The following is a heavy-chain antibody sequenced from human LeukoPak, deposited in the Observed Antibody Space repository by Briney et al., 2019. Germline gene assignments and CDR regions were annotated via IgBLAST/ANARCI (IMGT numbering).Heavy chain of an antibody. CDR2: IVASSGAT. V-gene: IGHV3-23*01. CDR3: AKGAYDYIEMGYFDY. J-gene: IGHJ4*02. Sequence: GGSLRLSCAASGFSISNSAMSWVRQAPGKGLEWVSLIVASSGATFYADSVKGRFTISRDSSKNTLYLQMNSLRAEDMAVYYCAKGAYDYIEMGYFDYWGQGTLVTVSS. CDR1: GFSISNSA. D-gene: IGHD5-12*01.